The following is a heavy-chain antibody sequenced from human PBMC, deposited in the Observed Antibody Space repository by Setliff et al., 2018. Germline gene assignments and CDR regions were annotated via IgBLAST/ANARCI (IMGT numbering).Heavy chain of an antibody. D-gene: IGHD3-9*01. J-gene: IGHJ4*02. CDR2: INHSGST. Sequence: SETLSLTCAVYGGSFSGYYWSWIRQPPGKGLEWIGEINHSGSTNYNPSLKSRVTISVDTSKNQFSPKLSSVTAADTAVYYCARGLPYYDILTGYYRTPPDYWGQGTLVTVSS. CDR3: ARGLPYYDILTGYYRTPPDY. CDR1: GGSFSGYY. V-gene: IGHV4-34*01.